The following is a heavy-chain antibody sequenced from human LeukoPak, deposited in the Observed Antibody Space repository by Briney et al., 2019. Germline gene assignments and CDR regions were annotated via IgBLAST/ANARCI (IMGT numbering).Heavy chain of an antibody. CDR2: ISSDGSTT. J-gene: IGHJ4*02. CDR1: GFTFSSYS. Sequence: PGGSLRLSCAASGFTFSSYSMNWVRQAPGKGLVWVSLISSDGSTTTYADSVKGRFTISRDNAKNTLYLQMNSLRVEDTAVYYCARVRSSSWYDYWGQGALVTVSS. V-gene: IGHV3-74*01. CDR3: ARVRSSSWYDY. D-gene: IGHD6-13*01.